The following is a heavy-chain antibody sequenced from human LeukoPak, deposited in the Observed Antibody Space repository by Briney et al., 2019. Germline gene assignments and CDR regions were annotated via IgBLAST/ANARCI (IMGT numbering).Heavy chain of an antibody. CDR3: ARDCSGGICYSSATNFDY. CDR2: INPSGGST. Sequence: ASVKVSCKASGYTFTSYYMHWVRQAPGQGLEWMGIINPSGGSTSYAQKFQGRVTMTRDMSTSTVYMELSSLRSDDTAVYFCARDCSGGICYSSATNFDYWGQGTLVTVSS. D-gene: IGHD2-15*01. V-gene: IGHV1-46*01. J-gene: IGHJ4*02. CDR1: GYTFTSYY.